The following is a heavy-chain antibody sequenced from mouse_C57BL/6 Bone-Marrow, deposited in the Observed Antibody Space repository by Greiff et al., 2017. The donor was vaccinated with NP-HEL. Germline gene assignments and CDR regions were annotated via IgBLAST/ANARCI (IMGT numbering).Heavy chain of an antibody. Sequence: QVQLQQPGAELVKPGASVKMSCKASGYTFTSYWITWVKQRPGQGLEWIGDIYPGSGSTNYNEKFKSKATLTVDTSSSTAYMQLSSLTSEDSAVYYCARSRAAQALYYFDYWGQGTTLTVAS. D-gene: IGHD3-2*02. V-gene: IGHV1-55*01. CDR1: GYTFTSYW. CDR3: ARSRAAQALYYFDY. J-gene: IGHJ2*01. CDR2: IYPGSGST.